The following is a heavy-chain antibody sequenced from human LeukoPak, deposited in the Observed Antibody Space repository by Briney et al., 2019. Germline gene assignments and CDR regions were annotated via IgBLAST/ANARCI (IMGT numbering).Heavy chain of an antibody. D-gene: IGHD1-26*01. CDR1: GYTFTGYY. Sequence: GASVKVSCEASGYTFTGYYMQWVRQAPGQGLEWMGYINPNSGAANYAQKFQGRVTMTRDTSISTAYMELSSLRSDDTAMYYCARAEGIGGSPTVDYWGQGTLVTISS. J-gene: IGHJ4*02. V-gene: IGHV1-2*02. CDR2: INPNSGAA. CDR3: ARAEGIGGSPTVDY.